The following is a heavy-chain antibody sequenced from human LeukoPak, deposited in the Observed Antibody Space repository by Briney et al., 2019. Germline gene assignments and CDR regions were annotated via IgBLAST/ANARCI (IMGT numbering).Heavy chain of an antibody. CDR3: ARAVVVAGPFDY. J-gene: IGHJ4*02. CDR2: INHSGST. Sequence: SETLSLTCAVYGGSFSGYYWSWIRQPPGKGLEWIGEINHSGSTNYNPSLKSRVTISVDTSKNQFSLKLSSVTAADTAVYYCARAVVVAGPFDYWGQGTLVTVSS. CDR1: GGSFSGYY. V-gene: IGHV4-34*01. D-gene: IGHD6-19*01.